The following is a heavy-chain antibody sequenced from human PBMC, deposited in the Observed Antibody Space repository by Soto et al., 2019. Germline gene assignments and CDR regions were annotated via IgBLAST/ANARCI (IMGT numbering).Heavy chain of an antibody. CDR3: ARVAVDILTGYYYYGMDV. CDR2: IYHSGST. Sequence: PSETLSLTCAVSGGSISSSNWWSWVRQPPGKGLEWIGEIYHSGSTNYNPSLKSRVTISVDKSKNQFSLKLSSVTAADTAVYYCARVAVDILTGYYYYGMDVGGQGTTVTVSS. J-gene: IGHJ6*02. V-gene: IGHV4-4*02. CDR1: GGSISSSNW. D-gene: IGHD3-9*01.